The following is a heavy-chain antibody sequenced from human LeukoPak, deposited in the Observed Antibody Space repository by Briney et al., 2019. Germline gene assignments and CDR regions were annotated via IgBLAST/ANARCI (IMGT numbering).Heavy chain of an antibody. V-gene: IGHV4-31*03. CDR2: IYYSGST. D-gene: IGHD6-13*01. CDR1: GGSISSGGYY. J-gene: IGHJ5*02. Sequence: PSETLSLTCTVSGGSISSGGYYWSWIRQHPGKGLEWIGYIYYSGSTYYNPSLKSRVTISVDTSKNQFSLKLSSVTAADTAVYYCARDQNGYSSFPSPFDPWGQGTLVTVSS. CDR3: ARDQNGYSSFPSPFDP.